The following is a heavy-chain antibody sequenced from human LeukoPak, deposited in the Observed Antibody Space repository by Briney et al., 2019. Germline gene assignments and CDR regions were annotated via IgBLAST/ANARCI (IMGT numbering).Heavy chain of an antibody. CDR2: ISYSGYNA. D-gene: IGHD3-16*02. V-gene: IGHV3-23*01. CDR3: ARDIELST. CDR1: GFTFSISA. Sequence: GRSLRLSCAASGFTFSISAMSWVRQAPGKGLDWVSLISYSGYNAYYAGSVRGRFTISRDNSKDTLDLHMHSLRAEDTAIYYCARDIELSTWGLGTMVSVSS. J-gene: IGHJ3*01.